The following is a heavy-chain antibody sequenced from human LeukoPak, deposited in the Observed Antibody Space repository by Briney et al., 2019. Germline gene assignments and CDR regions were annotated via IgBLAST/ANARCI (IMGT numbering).Heavy chain of an antibody. J-gene: IGHJ4*02. V-gene: IGHV4-38-2*01. CDR2: IYHSGST. Sequence: PSGTLSLTCAVSGYSISSGYYWGWIRQPPGRGLEWIGSIYHSGSTYYNPSLKSRVTISVDTSKNQFSLKLSSVTAADTAVYYCARLWFLEWLFDYWGQGTLVTVSS. D-gene: IGHD3-3*01. CDR3: ARLWFLEWLFDY. CDR1: GYSISSGYY.